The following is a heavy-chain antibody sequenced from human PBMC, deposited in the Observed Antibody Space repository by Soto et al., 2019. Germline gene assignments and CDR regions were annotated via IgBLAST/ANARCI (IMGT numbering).Heavy chain of an antibody. V-gene: IGHV3-23*01. CDR2: ISCDGGST. J-gene: IGHJ6*02. Sequence: GGSLRLSCAASGFTFSSYAMSWVRQAPGKGLEWVAAISCDGGSTYYADSVKGRFTISRDNSKNTLYLQMNSLRAEDTAVYYCARDRVGATTLAYYYGMDVWGQGTTVTVSS. CDR3: ARDRVGATTLAYYYGMDV. CDR1: GFTFSSYA. D-gene: IGHD1-26*01.